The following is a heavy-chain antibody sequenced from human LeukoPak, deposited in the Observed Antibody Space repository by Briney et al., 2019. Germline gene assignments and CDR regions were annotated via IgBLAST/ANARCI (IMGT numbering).Heavy chain of an antibody. J-gene: IGHJ4*02. CDR1: GFTFSSYG. Sequence: QTGGSLRLSCAASGFTFSSYGMHWVRQAPGKGLEWVAVIWYDGSNKYYADSVKGRFTISRDNSKNTLYLQMNSLRAEDTAVYYCARDLLSSSSIDYWGQGTLVTVSS. CDR2: IWYDGSNK. D-gene: IGHD6-19*01. CDR3: ARDLLSSSSIDY. V-gene: IGHV3-33*01.